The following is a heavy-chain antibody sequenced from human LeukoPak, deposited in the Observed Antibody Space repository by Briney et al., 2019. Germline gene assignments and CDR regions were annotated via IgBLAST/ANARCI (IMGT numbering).Heavy chain of an antibody. CDR2: MKGDGS. D-gene: IGHD3-16*01. V-gene: IGHV3-7*01. CDR1: GFTFSTYW. CDR3: ARPAYTAAYDL. Sequence: QTGGSLRLSCAASGFTFSTYWMTWVRQAPGKGLEWVANMKGDGSDVDSVKGRFTISRDNAKNSLYLQMNYLRAEDTAVYYCARPAYTAAYDLWGQGTMVTVSS. J-gene: IGHJ3*01.